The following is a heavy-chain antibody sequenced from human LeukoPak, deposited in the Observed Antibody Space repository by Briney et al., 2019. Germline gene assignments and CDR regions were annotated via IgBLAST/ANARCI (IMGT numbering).Heavy chain of an antibody. D-gene: IGHD3-10*01. CDR2: ISWNSGSI. CDR1: GFTFDDYA. Sequence: SLRLSCSASGFTFDDYAMHRVRQAPGEGLEGVSGISWNSGSIGYSDSVKGRFTISRNNAKNSLYLQMNSLRAEDTALYYCAKDSGSGSYSHDAFDIWGQGTMVTVSS. CDR3: AKDSGSGSYSHDAFDI. J-gene: IGHJ3*02. V-gene: IGHV3-9*01.